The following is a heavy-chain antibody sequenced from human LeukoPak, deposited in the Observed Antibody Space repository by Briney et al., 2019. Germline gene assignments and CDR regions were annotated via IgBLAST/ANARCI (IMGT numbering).Heavy chain of an antibody. J-gene: IGHJ4*02. V-gene: IGHV4-4*08. CDR3: ARRLDD. CDR1: GGSISSYY. CDR2: IYTSGIT. Sequence: SETLSLTCTVSGGSISSYYWSWIRQPPGKGLEWIGYIYTSGITNYNPPLKSRVTISVDTSKNQFSLKLTSVTAADTAVYYCARRLDDWGQGTLVTVSS.